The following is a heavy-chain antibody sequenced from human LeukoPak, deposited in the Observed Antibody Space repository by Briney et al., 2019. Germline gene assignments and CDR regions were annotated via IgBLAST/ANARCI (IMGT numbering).Heavy chain of an antibody. CDR3: ATASMVRGVYYYYYMDV. Sequence: ASVKVSCKASGYTFTGYYMHWVRQAPGQGLEWMGWIIPIFGTANYAQKFQGRVTITADKSTSTAYMELSSLRSEDTAVYYCATASMVRGVYYYYYMDVWGKGTTVTVSS. CDR2: IIPIFGTA. J-gene: IGHJ6*03. D-gene: IGHD3-10*01. V-gene: IGHV1-69*06. CDR1: GYTFTGYY.